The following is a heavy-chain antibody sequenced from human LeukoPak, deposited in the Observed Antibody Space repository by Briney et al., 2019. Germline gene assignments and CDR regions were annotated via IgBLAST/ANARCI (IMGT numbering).Heavy chain of an antibody. Sequence: SETLSLTCTVSGGSISSYYWSWIRQPPGKGLEWIGYIYYSGSTNYNPSLKSRVTISVDTSKNQFSLKLSSVTAADTAVYYCAREEYMTLDYWGQGTLVTVSS. J-gene: IGHJ4*02. CDR3: AREEYMTLDY. CDR2: IYYSGST. CDR1: GGSISSYY. D-gene: IGHD2/OR15-2a*01. V-gene: IGHV4-59*01.